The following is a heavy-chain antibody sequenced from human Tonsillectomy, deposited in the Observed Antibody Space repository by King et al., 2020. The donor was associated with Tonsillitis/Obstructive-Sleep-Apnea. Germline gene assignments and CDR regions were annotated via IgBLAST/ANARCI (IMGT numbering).Heavy chain of an antibody. D-gene: IGHD5-12*01. CDR3: TTLSAYHFDY. CDR2: IKRKTDGGTT. CDR1: GFTFTDAW. Sequence: VQLVESGGDLVKPGGSLRLSCAASGFTFTDAWVSGVRHTPGKGRGGVARIKRKTDGGTTHYPAPVKGRFTFSRDDSKNTLYLQMNSLKIEDTAVYYCTTLSAYHFDYWGQGSLVTVSS. J-gene: IGHJ4*02. V-gene: IGHV3-15*01.